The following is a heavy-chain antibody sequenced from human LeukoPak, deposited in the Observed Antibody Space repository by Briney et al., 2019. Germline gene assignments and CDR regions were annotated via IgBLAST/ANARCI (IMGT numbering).Heavy chain of an antibody. CDR3: ARDHYYDSSGYDY. Sequence: GGSLRLSCAASGFTFSTYSMNWVRQAPGKGLEWVSSISSSSTYIYYADSVKGRFTISRDNAKNSLYLQMNSLRAEDTAMYYCARDHYYDSSGYDYWGQGTLVTVSS. V-gene: IGHV3-21*01. J-gene: IGHJ4*02. D-gene: IGHD3-22*01. CDR1: GFTFSTYS. CDR2: ISSSSTYI.